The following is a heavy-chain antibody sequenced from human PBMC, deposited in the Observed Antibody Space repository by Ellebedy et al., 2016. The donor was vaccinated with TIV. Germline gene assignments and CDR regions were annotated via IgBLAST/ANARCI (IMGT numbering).Heavy chain of an antibody. J-gene: IGHJ4*02. CDR2: IYSGGST. CDR1: GLPFSTFF. V-gene: IGHV3-53*01. CDR3: RQGHYADY. Sequence: GGSLRLSXAVSGLPFSTFFMSWVRQAPGKGLEWVSVIYSGGSTYYADSVKGRFTISRDNSKNTMYLQMNSLRADDTAVYYCRQGHYADYWGQGTLVTVSS.